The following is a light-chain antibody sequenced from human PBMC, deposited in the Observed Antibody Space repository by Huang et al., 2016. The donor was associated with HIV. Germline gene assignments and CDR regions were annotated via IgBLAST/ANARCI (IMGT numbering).Light chain of an antibody. CDR1: QTVNSN. CDR2: GAP. Sequence: EIVMTQSPAILSVSPGERATLSCRASQTVNSNLAWYQHKPGQAPRLLIYGAPTRATGVPARFSGSGSGTKFTLTISSLQSEDFAVYYCQQYNNWLAFGQGTKVEIK. V-gene: IGKV3-15*01. J-gene: IGKJ1*01. CDR3: QQYNNWLA.